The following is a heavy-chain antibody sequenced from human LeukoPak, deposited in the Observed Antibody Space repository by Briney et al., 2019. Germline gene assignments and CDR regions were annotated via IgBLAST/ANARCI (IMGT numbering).Heavy chain of an antibody. CDR3: ARHVSGPGGGLDY. CDR1: GGSFSGYY. Sequence: SETLSLTCAVYGGSFSGYYWSWIRQPPGKGLEWIGEINHSGSTNYNPSLKSRVTISVDTSKNQSSLKLSSVTAADTAVYYCARHVSGPGGGLDYWGQGTLVTVSS. CDR2: INHSGST. J-gene: IGHJ4*02. V-gene: IGHV4-34*01. D-gene: IGHD3-10*01.